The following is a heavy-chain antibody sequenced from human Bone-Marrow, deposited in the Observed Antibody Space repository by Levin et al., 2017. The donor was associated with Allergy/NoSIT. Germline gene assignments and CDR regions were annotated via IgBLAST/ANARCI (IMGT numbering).Heavy chain of an antibody. CDR1: GYTFTGYY. CDR3: ARERSITIFGVVPTKTFDY. CDR2: INPNSGDT. J-gene: IGHJ4*02. V-gene: IGHV1-2*02. D-gene: IGHD3-3*01. Sequence: GESLKISCKASGYTFTGYYLHWVRQAPGQGLEWMGWINPNSGDTDSAQKFQGRVTMTRDTSITTAYMELSRLTSDDTAVYYCARERSITIFGVVPTKTFDYWGQGTLVTVSS.